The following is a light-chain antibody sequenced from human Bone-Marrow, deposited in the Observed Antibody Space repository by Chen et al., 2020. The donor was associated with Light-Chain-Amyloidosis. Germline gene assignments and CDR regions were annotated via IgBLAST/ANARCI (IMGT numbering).Light chain of an antibody. CDR1: TGSIATNY. J-gene: IGLJ3*02. V-gene: IGLV6-57*01. CDR3: QSYQGSSQGV. CDR2: EDD. Sequence: KYMLTQPHSVSESPGKTVIISCTRRTGSIATNYVQWYQQRPGSSPTTFIYEDDQRPSGVPDRFSGSIDRSSNSAYLTISGLKTEDEADYYCQSYQGSSQGVFGGGTKLTVL.